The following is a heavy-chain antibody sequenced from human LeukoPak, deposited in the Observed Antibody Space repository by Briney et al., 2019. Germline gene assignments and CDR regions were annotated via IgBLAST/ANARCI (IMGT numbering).Heavy chain of an antibody. CDR2: IYYTGST. V-gene: IGHV4-59*01. J-gene: IGHJ4*02. D-gene: IGHD6-13*01. CDR3: ARASRASSNSGNWYYFDY. Sequence: SETLSLTCTVSGGSTNSFYWSWIRQPPGKGLEWIGYIYYTGSTNYNPSLKSRVTISVDTSKNQFSLKLNSVTAADTAVYYCARASRASSNSGNWYYFDYWGQGTLVTVSS. CDR1: GGSTNSFY.